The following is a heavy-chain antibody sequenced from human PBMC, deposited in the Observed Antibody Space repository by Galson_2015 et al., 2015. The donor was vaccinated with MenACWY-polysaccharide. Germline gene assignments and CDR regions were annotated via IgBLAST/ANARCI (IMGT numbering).Heavy chain of an antibody. CDR3: ASEPTYSGSFGWFDS. Sequence: ETLSLTCTVSGGSVSSGTDYWSWLRQPPGKGLEWIGFMSSNGGANRNPSLKSRVTISIDTSKNQFSLRLNSVTAADTAMYYCASEPTYSGSFGWFDSWGQGTLVTVSP. V-gene: IGHV4-61*01. J-gene: IGHJ5*01. CDR2: MSSNGGA. CDR1: GGSVSSGTDY. D-gene: IGHD1-26*01.